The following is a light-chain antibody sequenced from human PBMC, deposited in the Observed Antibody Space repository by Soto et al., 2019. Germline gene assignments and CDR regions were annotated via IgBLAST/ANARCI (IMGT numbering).Light chain of an antibody. CDR3: HQYAYAPWT. V-gene: IGKV3D-15*02. J-gene: IGKJ1*01. CDR1: QSVSSD. CDR2: DAS. Sequence: ETVMTQSPATLSVSPGERATLSCRASQSVSSDLAWYQQKPGQAPRLLIYDASNRASGIPDRFSGSGSGTDFTLTISRLEPEDFAVYYCHQYAYAPWTFGQGTKVEIK.